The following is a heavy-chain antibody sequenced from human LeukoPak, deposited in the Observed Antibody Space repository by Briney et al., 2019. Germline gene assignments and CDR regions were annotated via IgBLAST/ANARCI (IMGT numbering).Heavy chain of an antibody. CDR3: ARNTVPKD. CDR2: IDPSDSYT. V-gene: IGHV5-10-1*01. Sequence: PGESLQISCKGSGFSFTSYWINWVRQMPGKGLEWMGRIDPSDSYTDYSPSFQGHVTISADKSVSTAYLQWSSLKTSDTAMYYCARNTVPKDWGQGTLVTVSS. J-gene: IGHJ4*02. CDR1: GFSFTSYW. D-gene: IGHD2-8*01.